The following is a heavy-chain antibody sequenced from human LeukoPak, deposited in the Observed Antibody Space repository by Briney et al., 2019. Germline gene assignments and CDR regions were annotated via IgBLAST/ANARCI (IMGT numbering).Heavy chain of an antibody. V-gene: IGHV3-23*01. CDR1: GFTFSSYA. D-gene: IGHD3-9*01. Sequence: TGGSLRLSCAASGFTFSSYAMSWVRQAPGKGLEWVSAISGSGGSTYYADSVKGRFTISRDNSKNTLYLQMNSLRAEDTAVYYCAAGTYYDILTGPTTYWGQGTLVTVSS. CDR3: AAGTYYDILTGPTTY. CDR2: ISGSGGST. J-gene: IGHJ4*02.